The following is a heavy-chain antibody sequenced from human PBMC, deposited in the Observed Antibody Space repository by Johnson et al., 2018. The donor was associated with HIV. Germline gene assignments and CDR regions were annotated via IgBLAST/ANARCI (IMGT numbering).Heavy chain of an antibody. D-gene: IGHD6-19*01. V-gene: IGHV3-30*18. CDR3: AKAGAVAGPGIDAFDI. Sequence: QMLLVESGGTVVRPGGSLRLSCTASGFAFSSYGMHWVRQAPGKGLEWVAIISYDGSNKYYADSVKGRFTISRDNSKNTLYLQMNSLRAEDTAVYYCAKAGAVAGPGIDAFDIWGQGTMVTVSS. CDR2: ISYDGSNK. J-gene: IGHJ3*02. CDR1: GFAFSSYG.